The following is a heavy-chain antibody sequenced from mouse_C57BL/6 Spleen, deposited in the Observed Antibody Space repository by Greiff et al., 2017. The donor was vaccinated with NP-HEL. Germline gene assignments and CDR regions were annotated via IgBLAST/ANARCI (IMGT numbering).Heavy chain of an antibody. V-gene: IGHV1-80*01. Sequence: VQLQQPGAELVKPGASVKISCKASGYAFSSYWMNWVKQRPGKGLEWIGQIYPGDGDTNYNGKFKGKATLTVDKSSSTAYMQLSSLTSAYSAVSFCARWEIATAYFDDWGQGTTLTVSS. CDR3: ARWEIATAYFDD. D-gene: IGHD1-2*01. J-gene: IGHJ2*01. CDR2: IYPGDGDT. CDR1: GYAFSSYW.